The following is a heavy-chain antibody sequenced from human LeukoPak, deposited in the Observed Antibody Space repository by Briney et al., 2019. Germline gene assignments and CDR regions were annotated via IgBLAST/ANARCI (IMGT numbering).Heavy chain of an antibody. CDR1: GFTFSSYS. CDR2: ISSSSSYI. J-gene: IGHJ4*02. CDR3: ASGGRTGTTFDY. Sequence: GGSLRLSCVASGFTFSSYSMNWVRQAPGKGLEWVSSISSSSSYIYYADSVKGRFTISRDNAKNSLYLQMNSLRAEDTAVYYCASGGRTGTTFDYWGQGTLVTVSS. V-gene: IGHV3-21*01. D-gene: IGHD1-7*01.